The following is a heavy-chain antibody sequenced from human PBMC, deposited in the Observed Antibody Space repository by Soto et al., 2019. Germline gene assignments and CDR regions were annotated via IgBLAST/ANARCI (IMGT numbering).Heavy chain of an antibody. Sequence: SVKVSCKASGGTFSSYAISWVRQAPGQGLEWMGGIIPIFGTANYAQKFQGRVTITTDESTSTAYMELSSLRSEDTAVYYCARRGDYSDAFDIWGHGTMVSVSS. V-gene: IGHV1-69*05. J-gene: IGHJ3*02. CDR3: ARRGDYSDAFDI. D-gene: IGHD2-15*01. CDR2: IIPIFGTA. CDR1: GGTFSSYA.